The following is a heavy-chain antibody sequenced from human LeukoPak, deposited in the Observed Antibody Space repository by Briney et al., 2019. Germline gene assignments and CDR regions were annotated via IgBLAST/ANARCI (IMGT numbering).Heavy chain of an antibody. CDR2: ISAYNGNT. D-gene: IGHD5-18*01. Sequence: ASVKVSCKASGYTFTSYGISWVRQAPGQGLEWMGWISAYNGNTNYAQKLQGRVTMTTDTSTSTAYMELRSLRSDDTAVYYCTRDLGVDTTMIFFDYWGQGSLVTVSS. CDR3: TRDLGVDTTMIFFDY. CDR1: GYTFTSYG. J-gene: IGHJ4*02. V-gene: IGHV1-18*01.